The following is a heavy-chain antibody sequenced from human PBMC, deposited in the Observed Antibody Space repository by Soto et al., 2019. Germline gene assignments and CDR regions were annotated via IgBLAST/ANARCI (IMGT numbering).Heavy chain of an antibody. CDR1: GFTFSSYW. D-gene: IGHD3-22*01. V-gene: IGHV3-7*05. CDR3: ARDLGYYYYDSSGYYGDY. J-gene: IGHJ4*02. CDR2: IKQDGSEK. Sequence: GGSLRLSCAASGFTFSSYWMSWVRQAPGKGLEWVANIKQDGSEKYYVDSVKGRFTISRDNAKNSLYLQMDSLRAEDTAVFYCARDLGYYYYDSSGYYGDYWGQGTLVTVSS.